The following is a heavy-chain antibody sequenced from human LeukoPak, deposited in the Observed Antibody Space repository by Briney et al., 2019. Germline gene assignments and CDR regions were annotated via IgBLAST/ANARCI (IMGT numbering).Heavy chain of an antibody. D-gene: IGHD3/OR15-3a*01. CDR1: GYTFTGKF. CDR2: IDPNSGGT. V-gene: IGHV1-2*02. J-gene: IGHJ4*02. Sequence: ATVKVSCKASGYTFTGKFIHWVRQAPGQGLEWMGWIDPNSGGTDYAQKFRGRVTMTRDTSTSTAYMDLSSLISDDTAVYCCARDREGLAYFDYWGQGTLVTVS. CDR3: ARDREGLAYFDY.